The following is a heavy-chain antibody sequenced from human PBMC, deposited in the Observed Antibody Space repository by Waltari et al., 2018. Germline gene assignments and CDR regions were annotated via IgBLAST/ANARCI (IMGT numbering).Heavy chain of an antibody. CDR3: ARSGVSSIAANWFDP. V-gene: IGHV4-38-2*01. J-gene: IGHJ5*02. Sequence: QVQLQESGPGLVTPSETLSLTCAVSGYSISSGYYWGWLRHPPGKGLEWIGSIYHSGSTYYNPSLKSRVTISVDTSKNQFSLKLSSVTAADTAVYYCARSGVSSIAANWFDPWGQGTLVTVSS. CDR2: IYHSGST. D-gene: IGHD6-6*01. CDR1: GYSISSGYY.